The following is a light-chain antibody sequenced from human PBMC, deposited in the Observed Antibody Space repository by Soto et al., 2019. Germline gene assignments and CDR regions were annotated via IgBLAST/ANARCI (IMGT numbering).Light chain of an antibody. CDR3: CSYVGSYTSYV. CDR1: SSDVGTYNF. CDR2: DVT. Sequence: QSALTQPRSVSGSPGQSVTISCTGTSSDVGTYNFVSWYQQHPGKAPKFMIYDVTKRPSAVPDRFSGSKSGNTASLTISGLQAEDEADYYCCSYVGSYTSYVFGTGTKLTVL. V-gene: IGLV2-11*01. J-gene: IGLJ1*01.